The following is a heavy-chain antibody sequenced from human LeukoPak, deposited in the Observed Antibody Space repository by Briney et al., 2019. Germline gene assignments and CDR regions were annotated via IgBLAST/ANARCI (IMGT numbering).Heavy chain of an antibody. CDR1: GFTFSSYG. CDR2: ISYDGSNK. J-gene: IGHJ4*02. CDR3: AKRIRDSSGYYYPYYFDY. D-gene: IGHD3-22*01. V-gene: IGHV3-30*18. Sequence: GGSLRLSCAASGFTFSSYGMHWVRQAPGKGLEWVAVISYDGSNKYYADSVKGRFTISRDNSKNTLYLQMNSLRAEDTAVYYCAKRIRDSSGYYYPYYFDYWGQGTLVTVSS.